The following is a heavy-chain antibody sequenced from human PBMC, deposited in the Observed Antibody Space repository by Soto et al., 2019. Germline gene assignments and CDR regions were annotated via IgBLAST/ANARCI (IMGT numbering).Heavy chain of an antibody. CDR2: MNPNSGNT. J-gene: IGHJ6*02. V-gene: IGHV1-8*01. CDR3: AEGTLTVTTRLQLVNDPSNSYYCTDV. D-gene: IGHD4-4*01. CDR1: GYTFTRYD. Sequence: ASVKVSCKASGYTFTRYDINWVRQATGQGLEWMGWMNPNSGNTAYAQKFQGRVTMTSNTSISTAYMELSSLRSEDTAVYYCAEGTLTVTTRLQLVNDPSNSYYCTDVWGQGTTVTVS.